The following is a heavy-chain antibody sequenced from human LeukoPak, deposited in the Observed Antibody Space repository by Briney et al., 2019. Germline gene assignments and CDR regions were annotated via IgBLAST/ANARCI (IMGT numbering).Heavy chain of an antibody. Sequence: GGSLRLSCAASGFTFSSYAMSWVRQAPGKGLEWVSAISGSGDSTYYGDSVKGRFSISRDDSKNTLYLQMNSLRVEDTAIYYCAKVKWSSSGALDYWGQGTLVSVSS. CDR3: AKVKWSSSGALDY. CDR1: GFTFSSYA. J-gene: IGHJ4*02. V-gene: IGHV3-23*01. CDR2: ISGSGDST. D-gene: IGHD6-25*01.